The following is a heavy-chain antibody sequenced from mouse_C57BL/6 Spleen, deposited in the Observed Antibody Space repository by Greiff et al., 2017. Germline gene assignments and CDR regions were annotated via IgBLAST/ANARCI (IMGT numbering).Heavy chain of an antibody. V-gene: IGHV1-82*01. CDR2: IYPGDGDT. Sequence: QVQLQQSGPELVKPGASVKISCKASGYAFSSSWMNWVKQRPGKGLEWIGRIYPGDGDTNYNGKFKGKATLTADKSSSTAYMQLSSLTSEDSAVYFCARYGATVVVDAMDYWGQGTSVTVSS. CDR1: GYAFSSSW. J-gene: IGHJ4*01. CDR3: ARYGATVVVDAMDY. D-gene: IGHD1-1*01.